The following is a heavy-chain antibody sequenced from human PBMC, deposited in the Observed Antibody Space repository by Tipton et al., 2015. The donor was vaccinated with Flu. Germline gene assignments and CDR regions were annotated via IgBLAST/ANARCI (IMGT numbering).Heavy chain of an antibody. J-gene: IGHJ4*02. Sequence: TLSLTCTVSGGSISSYYWSWIRQPPGKGLEWIGYIYQTGSTYYNPSLKSRVTISVDTSKNQFSLKLISVTAADTALYFCARTVTKSRQNLKYIDFWGQGTLVTVSS. CDR2: IYQTGST. D-gene: IGHD4-17*01. CDR3: ARTVTKSRQNLKYIDF. V-gene: IGHV4-59*12. CDR1: GGSISSYY.